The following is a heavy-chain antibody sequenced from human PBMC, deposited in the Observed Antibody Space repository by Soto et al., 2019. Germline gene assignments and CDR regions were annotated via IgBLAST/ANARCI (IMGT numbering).Heavy chain of an antibody. Sequence: PGESLKISCKGSGYSFTSYWISWVRLMPGKGLEWMGRIDPSDSYTNYSPSFQGHVTISADKSISTAYLQWSSLKASDTAMYYCARHVAGGASVGAFDIWGQGTMVTVSS. CDR1: GYSFTSYW. D-gene: IGHD2-21*01. CDR3: ARHVAGGASVGAFDI. V-gene: IGHV5-10-1*01. J-gene: IGHJ3*02. CDR2: IDPSDSYT.